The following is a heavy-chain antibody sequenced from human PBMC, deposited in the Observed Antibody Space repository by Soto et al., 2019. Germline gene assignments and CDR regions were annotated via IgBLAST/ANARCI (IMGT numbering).Heavy chain of an antibody. CDR1: GFTFNTHG. CDR2: IWYDGSNK. D-gene: IGHD2-21*02. V-gene: IGHV3-33*08. CDR3: ARSDCTGAYCYSWPFNYGVDV. Sequence: GGSLRLPCTTSGFTFNTHGMHWVRQAPGKGLEWVAIIWYDGSNKYYADSVKGRFTISRDNSKNTLYLQMNSLRAEDTALYYCARSDCTGAYCYSWPFNYGVDVWGQGTTVTVSS. J-gene: IGHJ6*02.